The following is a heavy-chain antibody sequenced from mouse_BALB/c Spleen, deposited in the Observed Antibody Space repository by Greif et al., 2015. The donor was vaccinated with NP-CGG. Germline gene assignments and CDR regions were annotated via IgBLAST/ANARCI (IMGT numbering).Heavy chain of an antibody. CDR3: ARYDYDAMDY. CDR1: GYAFTNYL. V-gene: IGHV1-54*01. CDR2: INPGSGGT. J-gene: IGHJ4*01. Sequence: QVQLQQSGAELVRPGTSVKVSCKASGYAFTNYLIGWVKQRPGQGLEWIGVINPGSGGTNYNEKFKGKATLTADKSSSTAYMQLSSLTSDDSAVYFCARYDYDAMDYWGQGTSVTVSS.